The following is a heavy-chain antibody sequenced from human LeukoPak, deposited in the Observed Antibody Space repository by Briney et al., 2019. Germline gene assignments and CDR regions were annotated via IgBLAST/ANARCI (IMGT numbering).Heavy chain of an antibody. V-gene: IGHV3-23*01. D-gene: IGHD2-2*01. J-gene: IGHJ5*02. CDR1: GFTFSSYG. CDR2: ISGSGDRT. Sequence: GGSLRLSCAASGFTFSSYGMSWVRQIPGKGLEWVATISGSGDRTYYADSVRGRFTISRDNSKNTLYLQMNSLRADDTAVYYCAKDRSIYCSSSGCYLNWFDPWGQGALVTVSS. CDR3: AKDRSIYCSSSGCYLNWFDP.